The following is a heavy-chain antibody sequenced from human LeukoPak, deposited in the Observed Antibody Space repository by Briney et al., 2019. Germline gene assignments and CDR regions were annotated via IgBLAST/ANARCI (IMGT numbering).Heavy chain of an antibody. CDR1: GFSFSSSA. CDR3: ASQKANFYDSSGDV. V-gene: IGHV3-23*01. J-gene: IGHJ6*02. CDR2: ISGSGGNT. Sequence: GGSLRLSCAASGFSFSSSAMSWVRQAPGKGLDWVSAISGSGGNTYYAGSVKGRFTIFRDNSKNMLYLQMNSLRAEDTGLYYCASQKANFYDSSGDVWGQGTTVTVSS. D-gene: IGHD3-22*01.